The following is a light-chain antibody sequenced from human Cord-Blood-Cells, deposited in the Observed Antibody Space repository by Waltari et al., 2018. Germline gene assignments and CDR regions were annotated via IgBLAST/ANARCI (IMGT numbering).Light chain of an antibody. V-gene: IGKV3-15*01. Sequence: TLSVSPGERATLSCRASQSVSSNLAWYQQKPGQAPRLLIYGASTRATGIPARFSGSGSGTEFTLTISSLQSEDFAVYYCQQYNNWPLTFGGGTKVEIK. J-gene: IGKJ4*01. CDR1: QSVSSN. CDR3: QQYNNWPLT. CDR2: GAS.